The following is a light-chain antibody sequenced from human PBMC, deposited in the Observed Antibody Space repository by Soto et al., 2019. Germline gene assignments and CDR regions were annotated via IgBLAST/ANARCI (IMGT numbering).Light chain of an antibody. V-gene: IGLV2-14*01. Sequence: QSALTQPASVSGSPGQSITIACTGTSSDVGDYNYVSWSQQHPGKAPKLMIFDVSNRPSGVSNRIAGSKSGNTAFLTISGIHAEDEADYYCISYTSNGDRVCATWTKLTVL. J-gene: IGLJ1*01. CDR1: SSDVGDYNY. CDR3: ISYTSNGDRV. CDR2: DVS.